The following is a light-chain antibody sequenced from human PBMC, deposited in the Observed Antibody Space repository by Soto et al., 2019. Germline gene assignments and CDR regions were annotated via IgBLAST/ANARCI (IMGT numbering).Light chain of an antibody. CDR1: QSISRS. V-gene: IGKV1-5*01. J-gene: IGKJ3*01. Sequence: DIQMTQSPSTLSASVGDRVTITCRASQSISRSLAWYQQKSGKAPKLLIYDASSLESGVPSRFSGSGFGTEFTLTISGLQPDDFATYYCQQYQRYFLTFGPGTTVDMK. CDR2: DAS. CDR3: QQYQRYFLT.